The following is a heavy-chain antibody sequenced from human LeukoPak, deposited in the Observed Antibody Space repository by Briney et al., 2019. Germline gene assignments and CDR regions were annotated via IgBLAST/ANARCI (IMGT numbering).Heavy chain of an antibody. Sequence: GGSLRLSCAASGFTFSSYAMSWVRQAPGKGLEWVSAISGSGDNTYYADSVKGRFTISRDNSKNTLHLQMNSLRAEDTAVYYCARSQLPYGMDVWGQGTTVTVSS. CDR1: GFTFSSYA. CDR3: ARSQLPYGMDV. J-gene: IGHJ6*02. V-gene: IGHV3-23*01. D-gene: IGHD5-24*01. CDR2: ISGSGDNT.